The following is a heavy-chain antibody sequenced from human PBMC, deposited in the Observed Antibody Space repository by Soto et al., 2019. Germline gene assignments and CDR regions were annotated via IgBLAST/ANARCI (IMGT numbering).Heavy chain of an antibody. D-gene: IGHD1-20*01. CDR3: TRPYNWNDNSFHP. J-gene: IGHJ5*02. V-gene: IGHV4-39*01. Sequence: PSETLSLTCTVSGASISVHSYYWTWIRQPPGKGLEWIGSSYYSGTTYFNPPLKSRATISVDTSKNQFSLRLTSVTAADTAIYYCTRPYNWNDNSFHPWGPGALVTVYS. CDR1: GASISVHSYY. CDR2: SYYSGTT.